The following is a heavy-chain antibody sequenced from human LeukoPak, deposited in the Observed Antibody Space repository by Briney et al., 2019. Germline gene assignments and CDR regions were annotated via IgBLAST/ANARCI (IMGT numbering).Heavy chain of an antibody. D-gene: IGHD3-10*01. CDR3: ARQYYASGSYYNDLNWFDP. Sequence: GESLRISRKGSGYSFTSCWISWVRQMPGKGLEWMGRIDPSDSYSPSFQGHVTISADKSISTAYLQWSSLKASDTAMYYCARQYYASGSYYNDLNWFDPWGQGTLVTVSS. CDR1: GYSFTSCW. J-gene: IGHJ5*02. V-gene: IGHV5-10-1*01. CDR2: IDPSDS.